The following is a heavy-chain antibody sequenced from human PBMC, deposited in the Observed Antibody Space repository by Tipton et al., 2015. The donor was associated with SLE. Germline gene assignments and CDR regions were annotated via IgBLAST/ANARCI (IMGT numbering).Heavy chain of an antibody. CDR3: ARMRKIYVDEYSYYYTLDV. Sequence: TLSLTCTVSGDSISSGSYYWSWIRQPAGKGLEWIGYIFYSGTTNYNPSLKSRVTISVDASKNQFSLKLRSVTAADTAVYYCARMRKIYVDEYSYYYTLDVWGQGTMVTVSS. CDR1: GDSISSGSYY. V-gene: IGHV4-61*10. CDR2: IFYSGTT. J-gene: IGHJ6*02. D-gene: IGHD2/OR15-2a*01.